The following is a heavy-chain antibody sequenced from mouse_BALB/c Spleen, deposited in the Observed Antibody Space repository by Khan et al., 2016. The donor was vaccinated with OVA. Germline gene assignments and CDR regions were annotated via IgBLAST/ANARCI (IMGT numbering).Heavy chain of an antibody. CDR2: INPSTIYT. V-gene: IGHV1-7*01. D-gene: IGHD1-1*01. CDR3: AGGLPTYYYAMVY. Sequence: QVQLKESGAELAKPGASVKMSCKASGYTFTNYWMHWVKQRPGQGREWIGYINPSTIYTEYNQKFKDKATLTADKSSSTAYMQLRSLTSEHSTVYYCAGGLPTYYYAMVYWGQGTSVTVSS. CDR1: GYTFTNYW. J-gene: IGHJ4*01.